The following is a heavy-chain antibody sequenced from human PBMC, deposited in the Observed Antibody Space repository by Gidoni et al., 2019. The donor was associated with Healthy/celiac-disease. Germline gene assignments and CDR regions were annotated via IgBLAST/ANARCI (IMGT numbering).Heavy chain of an antibody. J-gene: IGHJ4*02. CDR2: ISWNSGSI. CDR3: ANLGTTGTTKREDY. CDR1: GFTFDDYA. Sequence: EVQLVESGGGLVQPGRSLRLSCAASGFTFDDYAMHWVRQAPGKGLEWVSGISWNSGSIGYADSVKGRFTISRDNAKNSLYLQMNSLRAEDTALYYCANLGTTGTTKREDYWGQGTLVTVSS. V-gene: IGHV3-9*01. D-gene: IGHD1-1*01.